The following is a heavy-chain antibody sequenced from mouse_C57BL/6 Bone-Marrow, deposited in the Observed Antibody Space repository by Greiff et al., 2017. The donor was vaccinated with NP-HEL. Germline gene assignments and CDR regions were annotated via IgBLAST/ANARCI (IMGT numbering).Heavy chain of an antibody. Sequence: QVQLQQSGPELVKPGASVKISCKASGYTFSTSWMNWMKQRPGKGLEWIGRIYPGDGDTHYSGNFEGKASLTADKSSNSAYMQLSSLTSEESAVYFCARGEAGGDFFDNGGQGTTLSVSS. V-gene: IGHV1-82*01. D-gene: IGHD2-13*01. J-gene: IGHJ2*01. CDR2: IYPGDGDT. CDR3: ARGEAGGDFFDN. CDR1: GYTFSTSW.